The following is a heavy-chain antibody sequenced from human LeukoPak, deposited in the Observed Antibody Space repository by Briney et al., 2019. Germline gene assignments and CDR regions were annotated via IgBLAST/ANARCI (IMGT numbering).Heavy chain of an antibody. CDR1: GFTFSSYA. Sequence: GGSLRLSCAASGFTFSSYAMSWVRQAPGKGLEWVSAISGSGGSTYYADSVKGRFTISRDNSKNTLYLQMNSLRAEDTAVYYCAKSGSVLRYFDRLGYWGQGTLVTVSS. J-gene: IGHJ4*02. D-gene: IGHD3-9*01. CDR2: ISGSGGST. V-gene: IGHV3-23*01. CDR3: AKSGSVLRYFDRLGY.